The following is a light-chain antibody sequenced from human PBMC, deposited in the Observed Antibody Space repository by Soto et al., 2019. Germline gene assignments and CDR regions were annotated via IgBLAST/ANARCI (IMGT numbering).Light chain of an antibody. CDR3: QQRSNWLFT. Sequence: EIVLTQSPATLSLSPGERATLSCRASQSVSSYLGWYQQKPGQAPRLLIYDASNRATGIPARFSGSGSGTDFTLTISSLEPEDFAVYYCQQRSNWLFTFGPGNKVDIK. V-gene: IGKV3-11*01. CDR1: QSVSSY. CDR2: DAS. J-gene: IGKJ3*01.